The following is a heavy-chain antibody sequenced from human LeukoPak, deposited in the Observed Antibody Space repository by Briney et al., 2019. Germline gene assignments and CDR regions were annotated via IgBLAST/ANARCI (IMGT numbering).Heavy chain of an antibody. D-gene: IGHD3-10*01. V-gene: IGHV3-23*01. CDR2: ISGSGGST. CDR3: AKVPYRYYGSGSYQFDF. Sequence: GGSLRLSCAGSGFTFSDYYMSWIRQAPGKGLEWVSAISGSGGSTYYADSVKGRFTISRDNSKNTLYLQMNSLRAEDTAVYYCAKVPYRYYGSGSYQFDFWGQGTLVTVSS. J-gene: IGHJ4*02. CDR1: GFTFSDYY.